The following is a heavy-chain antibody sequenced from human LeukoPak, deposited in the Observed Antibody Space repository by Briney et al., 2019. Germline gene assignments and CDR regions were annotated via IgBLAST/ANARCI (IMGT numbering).Heavy chain of an antibody. CDR2: TYYRSKWFN. D-gene: IGHD3-16*02. Sequence: PSQTLSLTCAISGESVSSNNAAWTWIRQSPSRGLEWLGRTYYRSKWFNDYAVSVKSRITINPDASKNQFFLQLNSVTPEDTAVYYCAREYLGGYLIYWGQGTLVTVSS. J-gene: IGHJ4*02. V-gene: IGHV6-1*01. CDR1: GESVSSNNAA. CDR3: AREYLGGYLIY.